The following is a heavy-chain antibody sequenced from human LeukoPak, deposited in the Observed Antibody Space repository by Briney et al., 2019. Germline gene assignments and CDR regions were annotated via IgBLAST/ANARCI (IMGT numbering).Heavy chain of an antibody. CDR2: IRPMTGDT. J-gene: IGHJ5*02. CDR3: GRGVQSFDP. Sequence: ASVTVSCKASGYNFRAYYIHWVRQAPGQGLEWLGYIRPMTGDTNYAQKFQDRVTFSMDTSTATAYMELRSLRSDDTAFYYCGRGVQSFDPWGQGTLVTVSS. CDR1: GYNFRAYY. V-gene: IGHV1-2*02.